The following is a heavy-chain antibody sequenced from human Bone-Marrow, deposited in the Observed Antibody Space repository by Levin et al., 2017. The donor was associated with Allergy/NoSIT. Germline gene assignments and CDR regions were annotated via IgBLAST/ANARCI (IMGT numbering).Heavy chain of an antibody. J-gene: IGHJ3*01. CDR2: ITNSGSAL. Sequence: AGGSLRLSCAASGFTFSAFYMSWIRQSPGKGLEWISYITNSGSALYYADSVKGRFTISRNNAKNSLYLQINSLRAEDTAVYYCAREVSGTYFTFDVWGQGTIVTVSS. CDR1: GFTFSAFY. CDR3: AREVSGTYFTFDV. D-gene: IGHD1-26*01. V-gene: IGHV3-11*01.